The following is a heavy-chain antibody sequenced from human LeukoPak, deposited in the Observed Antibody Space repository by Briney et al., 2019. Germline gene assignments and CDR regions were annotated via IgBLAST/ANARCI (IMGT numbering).Heavy chain of an antibody. CDR1: GFSFSGSA. Sequence: GGSLKLSCAASGFSFSGSAMHWVRQASGKGLEWVGRIRSKANSYATAYAASVKGRFTISRDDSKNTAYLQMNSLKTEDTAVYYCTRKVINGWFDPWGQGTLVTVSS. J-gene: IGHJ5*02. D-gene: IGHD3-22*01. V-gene: IGHV3-73*01. CDR2: IRSKANSYAT. CDR3: TRKVINGWFDP.